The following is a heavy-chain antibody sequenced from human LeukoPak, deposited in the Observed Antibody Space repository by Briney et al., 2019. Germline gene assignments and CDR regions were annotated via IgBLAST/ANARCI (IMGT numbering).Heavy chain of an antibody. V-gene: IGHV3-53*01. CDR3: ARDAYGDAFDV. Sequence: AGGSLRLSCAASGFTVSNNYMSWVRQAPGKGLEWVSVMYTGGTTYYADSVKGRFTISRDYSKNTLYLQMNSLRGDDTAVYYCARDAYGDAFDVWGQGTMVTVSS. CDR1: GFTVSNNY. J-gene: IGHJ3*01. CDR2: MYTGGTT. D-gene: IGHD4-17*01.